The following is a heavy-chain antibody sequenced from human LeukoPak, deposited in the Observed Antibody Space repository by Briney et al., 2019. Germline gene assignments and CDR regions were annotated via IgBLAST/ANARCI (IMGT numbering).Heavy chain of an antibody. CDR2: IYYSGST. D-gene: IGHD3-22*01. V-gene: IGHV4-59*11. Sequence: KPSETLSLTCTVSGGSISSHYWSWIRQPPGNGLELIGYIYYSGSTNYNPSLKSRVTISVDTSKNQVSLKLSSVTAADTAMYFCARANYDSSGGFDYWGQGTLVTVSS. CDR1: GGSISSHY. CDR3: ARANYDSSGGFDY. J-gene: IGHJ4*02.